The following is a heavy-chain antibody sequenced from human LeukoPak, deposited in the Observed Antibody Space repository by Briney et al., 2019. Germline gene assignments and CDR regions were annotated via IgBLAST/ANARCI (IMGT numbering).Heavy chain of an antibody. CDR3: ARDPRWLTPDCTSTSCYENYFDP. Sequence: SESLSLTCAVSGYSISSGSQWAWIRQSPGKGLEWIGSIYHGGSAHYNPSLKSRVTISVETSKNQFSLKMYSVTAADTAVYYCARDPRWLTPDCTSTSCYENYFDPWGQGTLVTVSS. J-gene: IGHJ5*02. D-gene: IGHD2-2*01. CDR2: IYHGGSA. CDR1: GYSISSGSQ. V-gene: IGHV4-38-2*02.